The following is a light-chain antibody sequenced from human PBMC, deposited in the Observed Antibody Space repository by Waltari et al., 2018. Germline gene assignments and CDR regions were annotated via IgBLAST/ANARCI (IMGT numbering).Light chain of an antibody. Sequence: QSALTQPASVSGSPGQSITIPCTGTSSDGGNYNLVSWFRQHPGQAPNLVVYKISRRPSGVSDRFSGSKSGNTASLTISGLHLEDEADYYCCSYAGGGSWVFGGGTKLTAL. V-gene: IGLV2-23*02. J-gene: IGLJ3*02. CDR2: KIS. CDR1: SSDGGNYNL. CDR3: CSYAGGGSWV.